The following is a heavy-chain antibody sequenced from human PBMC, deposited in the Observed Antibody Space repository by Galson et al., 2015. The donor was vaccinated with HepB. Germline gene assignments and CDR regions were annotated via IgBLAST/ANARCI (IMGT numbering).Heavy chain of an antibody. CDR2: ITGSAGST. V-gene: IGHV3-23*01. D-gene: IGHD3-22*01. Sequence: SLRLSCAAFGFTVSDNHMNWVRQAPGKGLEWVSTITGSAGSTYYAHSVKGRFTISRDNSKNTLYLQMNSLRAEDTAVYFCAKVNYYDRSGFKYYFDDWGQGTLVTVSS. CDR3: AKVNYYDRSGFKYYFDD. J-gene: IGHJ4*02. CDR1: GFTVSDNH.